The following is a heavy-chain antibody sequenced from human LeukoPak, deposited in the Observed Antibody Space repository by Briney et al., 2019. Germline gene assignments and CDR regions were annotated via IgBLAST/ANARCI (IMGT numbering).Heavy chain of an antibody. D-gene: IGHD1-7*01. CDR1: GFTFSNYG. Sequence: GGSLRLSCAASGFTFSNYGMHWVRQAPGKGLEWVAVISFDGRNKYYADSVKGRFTISRDNDRESLYLEMSSLRVEDTAVYYCVRDGGFPGTTGTYEIWGQGTMVTVSS. CDR2: ISFDGRNK. J-gene: IGHJ3*02. CDR3: VRDGGFPGTTGTYEI. V-gene: IGHV3-30*12.